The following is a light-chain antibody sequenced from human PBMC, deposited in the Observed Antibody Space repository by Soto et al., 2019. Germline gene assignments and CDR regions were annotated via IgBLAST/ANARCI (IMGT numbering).Light chain of an antibody. CDR2: KAS. Sequence: DIQMTQSPSTLSASVGDRVTITCRGSQSISSWLAWYQQKPGKAPKLLIQKASILESGVPSRFSGSGSGTEFTLTISSLQPDDFATYYCQQYSIFSLTFGGGTRVDIK. CDR3: QQYSIFSLT. CDR1: QSISSW. J-gene: IGKJ4*01. V-gene: IGKV1-5*03.